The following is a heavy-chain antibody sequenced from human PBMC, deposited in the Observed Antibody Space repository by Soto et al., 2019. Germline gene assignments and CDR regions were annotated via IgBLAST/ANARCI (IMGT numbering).Heavy chain of an antibody. CDR1: GFTFSSYW. D-gene: IGHD6-13*01. J-gene: IGHJ4*02. CDR3: GRKGVAAGLDY. V-gene: IGHV3-74*01. Sequence: GGALRLSCAASGFTFSSYWVDWVRQAPGKGLVWVSRINSDGSSTSYEDSVKGRFTISRDNAKNTVYLQLNSLRAEDTAVYYCGRKGVAAGLDYWGQGTLVTVSS. CDR2: INSDGSST.